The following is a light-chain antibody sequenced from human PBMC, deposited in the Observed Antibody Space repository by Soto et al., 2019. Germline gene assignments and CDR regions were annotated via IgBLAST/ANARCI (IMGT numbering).Light chain of an antibody. CDR2: GNT. Sequence: SALTQPPSVSGAPGQRVTISCTGSSSNIGTGSDVHWYQHLPGTAPKLLIYGNTNRPSGVPDRFSASKSGTSASLAITGLQAEDEADYYCQSYDSSLSGYVFGTGTKVTVL. V-gene: IGLV1-40*01. CDR1: SSNIGTGSD. J-gene: IGLJ1*01. CDR3: QSYDSSLSGYV.